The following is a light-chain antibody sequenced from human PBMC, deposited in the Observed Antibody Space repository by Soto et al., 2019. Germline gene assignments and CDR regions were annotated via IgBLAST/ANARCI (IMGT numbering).Light chain of an antibody. CDR3: QHYGYSQWT. V-gene: IGKV3-20*01. CDR1: QTGSNSY. J-gene: IGKJ1*01. CDR2: GVY. Sequence: EIVLTQSPGTLSLSPGEGAPLXCRASQTGSNSYLAWYQHKSGQAPRLLIYGVYTRASGIPDRFSGSGSGTEFTLTITRLEPEDSAVYFCQHYGYSQWTFGQGTKVDIK.